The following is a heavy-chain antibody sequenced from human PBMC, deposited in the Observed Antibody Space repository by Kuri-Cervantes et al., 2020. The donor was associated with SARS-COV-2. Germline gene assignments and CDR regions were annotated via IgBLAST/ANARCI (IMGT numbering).Heavy chain of an antibody. J-gene: IGHJ4*02. Sequence: ESLKISCTVFGAPISSSTYYWGWIRQSPGKGLEWLGSIYESGDTNYSSSLQRRLSLSVDTSKNQSSLKLTSVTAADTALFYCARHYAFDRFHKWGQGTQVTVSS. D-gene: IGHD3-9*01. CDR2: IYESGDT. CDR3: ARHYAFDRFHK. V-gene: IGHV4-39*01. CDR1: GAPISSSTYY.